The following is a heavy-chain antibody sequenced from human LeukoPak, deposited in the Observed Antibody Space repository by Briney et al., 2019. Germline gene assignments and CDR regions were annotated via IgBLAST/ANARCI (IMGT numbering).Heavy chain of an antibody. V-gene: IGHV4-39*07. J-gene: IGHJ5*02. D-gene: IGHD1-26*01. CDR2: IYYSGST. CDR3: ARDAARHSGSCLGWGFDP. CDR1: GGSISSSSYY. Sequence: SETLSLTCTVSGGSISSSSYYWGWIRQPPGKGLEWIGSIYYSGSTYYNPSLKSRVTISVDTSKNQFSLKLSSVTAADTAVYYCARDAARHSGSCLGWGFDPWGQGTLVTVSS.